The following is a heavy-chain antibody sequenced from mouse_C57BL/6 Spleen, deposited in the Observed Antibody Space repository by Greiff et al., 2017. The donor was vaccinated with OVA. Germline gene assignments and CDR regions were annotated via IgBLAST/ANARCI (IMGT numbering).Heavy chain of an antibody. CDR3: TRGGVTTNFDV. V-gene: IGHV1-15*01. CDR2: IDPETGGT. Sequence: QVQLQQSGAELVRPGASVTLSCKASGYTFTDYEMHWVKQTPVHGLEWIGAIDPETGGTAYNQKFKGKAILTADKSSSTAYMELRSLTAEDSAVYYCTRGGVTTNFDVWGTGTTVTVSS. CDR1: GYTFTDYE. J-gene: IGHJ1*03. D-gene: IGHD2-2*01.